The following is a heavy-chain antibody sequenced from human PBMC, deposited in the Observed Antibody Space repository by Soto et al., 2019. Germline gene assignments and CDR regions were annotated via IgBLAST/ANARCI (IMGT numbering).Heavy chain of an antibody. CDR1: GNTFASHG. V-gene: IGHV1-18*01. J-gene: IGHJ4*02. CDR2: ISGFNGQT. CDR3: ARVDQRVVAVVRDY. Sequence: QVQLVQSGPEVKKPGASVKVSCKASGNTFASHGFSWVRQAPGQGLEWMGWISGFNGQTNYALKFQGRVTLTTDTSTITAYMELRSLRFDDTAVYFCARVDQRVVAVVRDYWGQGTLVTVSS. D-gene: IGHD3-10*01.